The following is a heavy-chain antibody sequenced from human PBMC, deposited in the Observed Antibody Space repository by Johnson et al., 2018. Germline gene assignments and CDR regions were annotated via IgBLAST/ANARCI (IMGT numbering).Heavy chain of an antibody. V-gene: IGHV3-30*18. Sequence: QVQLQESGGGVVQPGRSLRLSCAASGFTFSSYGIHWVRQAPGKGLEWVTVISYDGTNKYYADSVKGRFTISRDNSKNTLYLQMNSLRVEDTAGYYCEKDRDFWGISGGMDVWGQGTTVTVSS. J-gene: IGHJ6*02. D-gene: IGHD3-3*01. CDR3: EKDRDFWGISGGMDV. CDR1: GFTFSSYG. CDR2: ISYDGTNK.